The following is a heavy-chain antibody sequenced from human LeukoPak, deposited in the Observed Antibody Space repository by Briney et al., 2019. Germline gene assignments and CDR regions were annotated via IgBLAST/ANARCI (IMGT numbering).Heavy chain of an antibody. CDR3: AGGERIGAVDNWFDP. V-gene: IGHV1-69*01. CDR2: IIPIFGIP. CDR1: GGTFGNIA. J-gene: IGHJ5*02. D-gene: IGHD6-13*01. Sequence: SVKVSCKAFGGTFGNIAVTWVRQAPGQGLEWMGGIIPIFGIPNSAQKFQGRVTITAEESTSTVYMELSSLTSDDTAVYYCAGGERIGAVDNWFDPWGQGTLVTVSS.